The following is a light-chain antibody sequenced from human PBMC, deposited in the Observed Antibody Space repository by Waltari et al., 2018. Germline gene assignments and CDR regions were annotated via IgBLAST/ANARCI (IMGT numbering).Light chain of an antibody. CDR1: QSVSSS. Sequence: EIVMTQSPATLSLSPGERATLSCRASQSVSSSLVWYQQKPGQAPRLLIYGASIRATGIPDRFSGSGSGTEFTLTISSLEPEDVAFYHCQQNSNWPLTFGGGTKVEIK. J-gene: IGKJ4*01. CDR3: QQNSNWPLT. V-gene: IGKV3D-15*01. CDR2: GAS.